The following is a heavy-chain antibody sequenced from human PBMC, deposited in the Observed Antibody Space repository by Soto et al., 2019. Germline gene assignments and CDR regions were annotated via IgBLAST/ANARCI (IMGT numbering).Heavy chain of an antibody. J-gene: IGHJ3*02. CDR1: GFTFSRHW. CDR3: ARVGDGYDVFDI. CDR2: INSDGSSI. V-gene: IGHV3-74*01. Sequence: PGGSLRLSSAASGFTFSRHWMHWVRQAPGKGLVWVSRINSDGSSINYADSVKGRFTISRDNAKNTLYLQMNSLRAEDTAVYYCARVGDGYDVFDIWGQGTMVTVSS. D-gene: IGHD3-16*01.